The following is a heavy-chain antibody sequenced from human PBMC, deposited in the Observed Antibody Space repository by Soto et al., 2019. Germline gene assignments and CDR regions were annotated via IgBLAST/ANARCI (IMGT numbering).Heavy chain of an antibody. CDR2: VYYSGAT. CDR3: ARDKDLQATGWGG. V-gene: IGHV4-31*03. J-gene: IGHJ1*01. CDR1: GYSIATSGPY. Sequence: ILDLTGIVCGYSIATSGPYYNWIRQVPGKGLEWIGYVYYSGATHYTPSLRARATISRDTSKNQFSLRLISVTAADTALYYCARDKDLQATGWGGWGQGNQVTVSS. D-gene: IGHD6-19*01.